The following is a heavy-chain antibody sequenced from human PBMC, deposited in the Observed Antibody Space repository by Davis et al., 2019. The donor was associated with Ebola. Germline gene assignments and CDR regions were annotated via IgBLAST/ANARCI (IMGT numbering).Heavy chain of an antibody. J-gene: IGHJ4*02. V-gene: IGHV3-23*01. Sequence: GESLKISCAASGFTFSSYAMSWVRQAPGKGLEWVSAISGSGGSTYYADSVKGRFTISRDNSKNTLYLQMNSLRAEDTAVYYCARDLRYSSSSLQYWGQGTLVTVSS. D-gene: IGHD6-6*01. CDR2: ISGSGGST. CDR1: GFTFSSYA. CDR3: ARDLRYSSSSLQY.